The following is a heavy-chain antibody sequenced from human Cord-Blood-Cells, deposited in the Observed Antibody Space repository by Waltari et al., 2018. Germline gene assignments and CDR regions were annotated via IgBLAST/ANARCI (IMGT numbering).Heavy chain of an antibody. CDR3: ARHGRPIRETGTIFDY. J-gene: IGHJ4*02. CDR1: GGSISSSSYY. CDR2: IYYSGGT. V-gene: IGHV4-39*01. D-gene: IGHD1-7*01. Sequence: QLQLQESGPGLGKPSETLSLTCTVSGGSISSSSYYWGWIRQPPGKGLGWIGGIYYSGGTHYYPALQGRVTISVDTSKNQFSLKLSSVTATDTAVYYCARHGRPIRETGTIFDYWGQGTLVTVSS.